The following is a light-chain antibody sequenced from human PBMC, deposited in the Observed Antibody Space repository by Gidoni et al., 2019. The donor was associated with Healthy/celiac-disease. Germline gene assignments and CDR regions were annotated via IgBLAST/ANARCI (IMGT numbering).Light chain of an antibody. CDR1: QSVTRNY. J-gene: IGKJ1*01. Sequence: EIVLTQSPGTLSLSPGERDTLSCRASQSVTRNYLASYKQKPGQAPRLLIYGASSRATGLPDRFRGSWSETDFTLTIRMLEPEDFAVYYCQQYGSSPPWTFXXXTKVEIK. V-gene: IGKV3-20*01. CDR3: QQYGSSPPWT. CDR2: GAS.